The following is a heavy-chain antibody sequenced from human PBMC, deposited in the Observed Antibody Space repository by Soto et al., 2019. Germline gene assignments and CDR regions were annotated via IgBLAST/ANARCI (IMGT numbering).Heavy chain of an antibody. CDR2: ISSSSSTI. V-gene: IGHV3-48*02. J-gene: IGHJ4*02. D-gene: IGHD2-2*01. Sequence: PGGSLRLSCAASGFTFSSYSMNWVRQAPGKGLEWVSYISSSSSTIYYADSVKGRFTISRDNTKNSLYLQMNSLRDEGTAVYYCARTPNIVVVPAAYYFDYWGQGTLVTVSS. CDR1: GFTFSSYS. CDR3: ARTPNIVVVPAAYYFDY.